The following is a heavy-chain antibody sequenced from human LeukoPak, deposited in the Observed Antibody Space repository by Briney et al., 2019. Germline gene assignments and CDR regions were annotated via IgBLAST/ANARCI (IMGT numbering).Heavy chain of an antibody. CDR2: IYYSGST. V-gene: IGHV4-59*08. D-gene: IGHD5-18*01. CDR1: GGSISYYY. J-gene: IGHJ4*02. CDR3: ARSQYSHDFFDY. Sequence: KASETLSLTCTVSGGSISYYYWTWIRQPPGKGLEWIGSIYYSGSTNYNPSLKSRVTISVDTSKNQFSLKLSSVTAADTAMYYCARSQYSHDFFDYWGQGTLVTVSS.